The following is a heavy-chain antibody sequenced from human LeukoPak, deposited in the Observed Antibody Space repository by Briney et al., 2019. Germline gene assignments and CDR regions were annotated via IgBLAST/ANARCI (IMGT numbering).Heavy chain of an antibody. CDR3: ARKWAAIAYFDY. V-gene: IGHV4-39*07. Sequence: PSETLSLTCTVSGGSISSTYYWDWIRQPPGKGLEWIGSIYYSGTTYYNPSLKSRVTISVDTSKNQFSLKLSSVTAADTAVYYCARKWAAIAYFDYWGQGTLVTVSS. CDR2: IYYSGTT. D-gene: IGHD6-25*01. CDR1: GGSISSTYY. J-gene: IGHJ4*02.